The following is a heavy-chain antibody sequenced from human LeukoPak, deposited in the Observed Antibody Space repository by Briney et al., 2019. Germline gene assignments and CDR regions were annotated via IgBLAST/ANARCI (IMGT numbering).Heavy chain of an antibody. J-gene: IGHJ4*02. V-gene: IGHV3-23*01. CDR3: APRNDILTGSPSEY. D-gene: IGHD3-9*01. CDR2: LSGSGITT. Sequence: GGSLRLSCAASGFTFSNSAMSWVRQAPGKGLEWVSTLSGSGITTYYADSVKGRFTISRDNSKNTLYLQMNSLRAEDTAVYYCAPRNDILTGSPSEYWGQGTLVTVSS. CDR1: GFTFSNSA.